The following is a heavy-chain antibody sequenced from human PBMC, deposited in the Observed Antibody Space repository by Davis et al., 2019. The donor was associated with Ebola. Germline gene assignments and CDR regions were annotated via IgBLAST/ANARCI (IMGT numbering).Heavy chain of an antibody. CDR3: ARTTKTNIEASGLGFNSFDS. J-gene: IGHJ5*01. D-gene: IGHD4-17*01. Sequence: MPSETLSLTCAVYGGSFSEYMWSWIRLPPGKGLEWIGKVSHGGVSDYSPSLMSRVTISVDSSKSQFSLKLHSVTAADTAVYYCARTTKTNIEASGLGFNSFDSWGQGALVSVSS. CDR1: GGSFSEYM. CDR2: VSHGGVS. V-gene: IGHV4-34*01.